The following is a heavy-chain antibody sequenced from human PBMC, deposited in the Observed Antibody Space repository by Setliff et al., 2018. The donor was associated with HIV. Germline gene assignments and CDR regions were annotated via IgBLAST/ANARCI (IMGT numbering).Heavy chain of an antibody. CDR3: AKGAGFYGDYTFDH. J-gene: IGHJ4*02. CDR2: IYSTGST. V-gene: IGHV4-59*11. D-gene: IGHD4-17*01. CDR1: GPSINIHY. Sequence: SETLSLTCTVSGPSINIHYWSWIRQSPGKGFEWIGYIYSTGSTNYNPSLQSRVTIPMVASRNQFSLKVTSVTAADTAVYYCAKGAGFYGDYTFDHWGQGRQVTVS.